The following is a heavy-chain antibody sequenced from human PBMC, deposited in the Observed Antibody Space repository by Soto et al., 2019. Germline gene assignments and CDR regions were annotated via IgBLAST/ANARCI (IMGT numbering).Heavy chain of an antibody. D-gene: IGHD3-16*01. V-gene: IGHV4-59*01. CDR2: IYYSGST. J-gene: IGHJ4*02. CDR1: GGSLSSYY. CDR3: ARVGGRHVPFDY. Sequence: PSETLSLTCTVSGGSLSSYYWSWIRQPPGKGLEWIGYIYYSGSTNYNPSLKSRVTISVDTSKNQFSLKLSSVTAADTAVYYCARVGGRHVPFDYWGQGNLVTVSS.